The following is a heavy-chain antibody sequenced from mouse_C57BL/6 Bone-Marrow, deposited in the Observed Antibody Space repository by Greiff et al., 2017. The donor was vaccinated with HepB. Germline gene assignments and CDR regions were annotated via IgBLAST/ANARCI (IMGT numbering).Heavy chain of an antibody. CDR2: IDPSDSYT. CDR1: GYTFTSYW. Sequence: QVQLQQPGAELVMPGASVKLSCKASGYTFTSYWMHWVKQRPGQGLEWIGEIDPSDSYTNYNQKFKGKSTLTVDKSSSTAYMQLSSLTSEDSAVYYCERIDYYGSSYRYYAMDYWGQGTSVTVSS. D-gene: IGHD1-1*01. J-gene: IGHJ4*01. V-gene: IGHV1-69*01. CDR3: ERIDYYGSSYRYYAMDY.